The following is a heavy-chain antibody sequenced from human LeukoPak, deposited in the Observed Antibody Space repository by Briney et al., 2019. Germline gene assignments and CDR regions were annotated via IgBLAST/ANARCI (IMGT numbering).Heavy chain of an antibody. D-gene: IGHD3-22*01. CDR2: INPNSGGT. CDR1: GYAFTGYY. V-gene: IGHV1-2*02. J-gene: IGHJ4*02. CDR3: AKTYYYDTTGYLGH. Sequence: ASVKVSCKASGYAFTGYYMDWVRQAPGQGLEWMGWINPNSGGTNYAQKFQGRVTMTRDTSITTAYMELSRLTSDDTAVYYCAKTYYYDTTGYLGHWGQGTLVTVSS.